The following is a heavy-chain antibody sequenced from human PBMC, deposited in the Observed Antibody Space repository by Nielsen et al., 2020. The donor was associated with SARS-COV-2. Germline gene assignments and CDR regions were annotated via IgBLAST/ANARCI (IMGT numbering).Heavy chain of an antibody. CDR3: AKEKRVVARYFDY. J-gene: IGHJ4*02. Sequence: GGSLRLSCAASGFTVSSNYMSWVRQAPGKGLEWVSVIYSGGSTYYADSVKGRFTISRDNSKNTLYLQMNSLRAEDTAVYYCAKEKRVVARYFDYWGQGTLVTVSS. V-gene: IGHV3-53*05. CDR1: GFTVSSNY. D-gene: IGHD5-12*01. CDR2: IYSGGST.